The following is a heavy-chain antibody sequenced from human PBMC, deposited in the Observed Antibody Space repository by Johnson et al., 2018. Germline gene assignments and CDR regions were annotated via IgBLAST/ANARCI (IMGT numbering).Heavy chain of an antibody. CDR2: ISNSGTHI. CDR1: GFTFSYYL. Sequence: VQLVQSGGGLVKXGGSLRLSCTTSGFTFSYYLMNWVRQAPGKGLEWVSSISNSGTHIYYADSMRGRFTISRDNAKNSLYLQMNSLRAEDTAVYYCARDGVLLWFGNLGGMDVWGQGTTVTVSS. CDR3: ARDGVLLWFGNLGGMDV. J-gene: IGHJ6*02. D-gene: IGHD3-10*01. V-gene: IGHV3-21*04.